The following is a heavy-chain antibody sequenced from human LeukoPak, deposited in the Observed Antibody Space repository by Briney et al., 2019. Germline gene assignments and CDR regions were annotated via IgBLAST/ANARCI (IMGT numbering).Heavy chain of an antibody. CDR1: GYTFTSYY. CDR2: INPSGGST. V-gene: IGHV1-46*01. J-gene: IGHJ4*02. Sequence: ASVKVSCKASGYTFTSYYMHWVRQAPGQGLEWMGIINPSGGSTSYAQKFQGRVTMTRDMSTSTVYMELSSLRSEDTAVYYCARADGVVGCWYYFDYWGQGTLVTGSS. CDR3: ARADGVVGCWYYFDY. D-gene: IGHD3-3*01.